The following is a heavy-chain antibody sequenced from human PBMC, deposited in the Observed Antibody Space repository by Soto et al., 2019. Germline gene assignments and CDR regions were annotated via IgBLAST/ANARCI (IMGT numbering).Heavy chain of an antibody. Sequence: GGSLRLSCAASGFTFSSYGMHWVRQAPGKGLEWVAVIWYDGSNKYYADSVKGRFTISRDNSKNTLYLQMNSLRAEDTAAYYCARDDYVWGSPGVPAYWGQGTLVTVSS. CDR3: ARDDYVWGSPGVPAY. D-gene: IGHD3-16*01. CDR1: GFTFSSYG. V-gene: IGHV3-33*01. CDR2: IWYDGSNK. J-gene: IGHJ4*02.